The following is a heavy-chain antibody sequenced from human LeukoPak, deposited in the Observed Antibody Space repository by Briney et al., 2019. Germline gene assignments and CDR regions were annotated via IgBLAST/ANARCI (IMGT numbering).Heavy chain of an antibody. CDR1: GASITSSSYF. D-gene: IGHD6-19*01. J-gene: IGHJ4*02. Sequence: SETLSLTCTVSGASITSSSYFWGWIRQAPGKGLEWIGTIYYSGSTYYSPSLKSRVTISVDTSKNQFSLKVNSVTDADTAVYYCATLTAGAVAARRWGQGTLVTVSS. V-gene: IGHV4-39*07. CDR3: ATLTAGAVAARR. CDR2: IYYSGST.